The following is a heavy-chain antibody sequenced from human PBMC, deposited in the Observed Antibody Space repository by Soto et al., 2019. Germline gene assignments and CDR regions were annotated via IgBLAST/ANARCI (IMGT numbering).Heavy chain of an antibody. CDR1: GFTFSSYS. CDR3: AKKVNSGSGSQFFDY. D-gene: IGHD3-10*01. J-gene: IGHJ4*02. CDR2: FRSGGDDDTT. Sequence: GGSLRLSCAASGFTFSSYSMSWVRQAPGKGLEWVSGFRSGGDDDTTYYADSVRGRFTISRDNSKNTLFLQMNSLRAEDTAIYYCAKKVNSGSGSQFFDYWGQGTLVTVSS. V-gene: IGHV3-23*01.